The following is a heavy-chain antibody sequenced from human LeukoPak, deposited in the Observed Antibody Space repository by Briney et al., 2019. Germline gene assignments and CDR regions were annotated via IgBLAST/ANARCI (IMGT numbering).Heavy chain of an antibody. CDR3: ARGYYYDSSVVWFDP. CDR2: IYTSGIN. V-gene: IGHV4-4*07. J-gene: IGHJ5*02. D-gene: IGHD3-22*01. Sequence: SETLSLTCIVSGGSISGFYWSWIRQPAGKGLEWIGRIYTSGINNYNPSLKRRVTMSVDTSKNQFSLRLSSVTAADTAVYYCARGYYYDSSVVWFDPWGQGTLVVVSS. CDR1: GGSISGFY.